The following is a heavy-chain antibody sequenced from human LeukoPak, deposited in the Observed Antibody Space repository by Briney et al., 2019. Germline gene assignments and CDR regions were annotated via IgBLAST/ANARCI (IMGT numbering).Heavy chain of an antibody. J-gene: IGHJ4*02. CDR1: GFTFSNYA. V-gene: IGHV3-23*01. Sequence: GGSLRLSCAASGFTFSNYAMSWVRQAPGKGLEWVSAISGSGGSTYYADSEKGRFTISRDNSKNTLYLQMNSLRAEDTAVYYCAKRSIAAANTGIDYWGQGTLATVSS. CDR3: AKRSIAAANTGIDY. D-gene: IGHD6-13*01. CDR2: ISGSGGST.